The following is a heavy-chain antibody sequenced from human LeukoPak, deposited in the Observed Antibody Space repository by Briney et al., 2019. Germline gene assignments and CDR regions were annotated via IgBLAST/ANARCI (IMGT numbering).Heavy chain of an antibody. CDR1: GFTFSSYW. J-gene: IGHJ6*03. Sequence: PGGSLRLSCAASGFTFSSYWMSWVRQAPGKGLEWVANVKQDGSEKYYVDSVKGRFTISRDNAKNSLYLQMNSLRAEDTAVYYCARDAHDYYYYYMDVWGKGTTVTVSS. CDR2: VKQDGSEK. V-gene: IGHV3-7*01. CDR3: ARDAHDYYYYYMDV.